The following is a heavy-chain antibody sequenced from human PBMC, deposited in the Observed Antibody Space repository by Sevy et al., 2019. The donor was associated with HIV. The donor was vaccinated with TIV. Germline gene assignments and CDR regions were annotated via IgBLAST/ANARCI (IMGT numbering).Heavy chain of an antibody. CDR2: IYTSGST. J-gene: IGHJ5*02. Sequence: SETLSLTCTVSGGSISSYYWSWIRQPAGKGLEWIGRIYTSGSTNYNPSLKSRVTMSVDTSKNQFSLRLSSVTAADTAVYYCASEGGVIVATISESGVDAWGQGTLVSFS. D-gene: IGHD5-12*01. V-gene: IGHV4-4*07. CDR3: ASEGGVIVATISESGVDA. CDR1: GGSISSYY.